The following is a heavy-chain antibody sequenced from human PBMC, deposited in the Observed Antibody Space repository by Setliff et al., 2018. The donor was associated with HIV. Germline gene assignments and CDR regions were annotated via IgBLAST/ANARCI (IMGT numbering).Heavy chain of an antibody. V-gene: IGHV3-30*02. J-gene: IGHJ6*02. CDR1: GFTFNAYD. D-gene: IGHD2-15*01. Sequence: PGGSLRLSCAASGFTFNAYDMHWVRQAPGKGLEWVPFIRCAGTDKCYLDSVQGRFTISRDNSRNTLCLQVNRLRAEDTAVYYCAKETGYCSGGSCLGGMDVWGQGTTVTVSS. CDR2: IRCAGTDK. CDR3: AKETGYCSGGSCLGGMDV.